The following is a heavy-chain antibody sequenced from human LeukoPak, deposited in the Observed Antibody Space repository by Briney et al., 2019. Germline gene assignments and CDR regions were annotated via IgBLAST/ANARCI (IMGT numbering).Heavy chain of an antibody. CDR2: ISGSGGST. CDR1: GFTFSSDA. D-gene: IGHD6-6*01. CDR3: ASSPVRDYYYYMDV. J-gene: IGHJ6*03. Sequence: GGSLRLSCAASGFTFSSDAMSWVRQAPGKGLEWVSAISGSGGSTYYADSVKGRFTISRDNSKNTLYLQMNSLRAEDTAVYYCASSPVRDYYYYMDVWGKGTTVTVSS. V-gene: IGHV3-23*01.